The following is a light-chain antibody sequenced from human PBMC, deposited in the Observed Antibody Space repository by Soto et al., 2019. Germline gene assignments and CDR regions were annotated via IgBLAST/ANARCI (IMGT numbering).Light chain of an antibody. CDR1: QGIGVY. J-gene: IGKJ4*01. CDR2: AAS. CDR3: QMYNCAPLP. V-gene: IGKV1-27*01. Sequence: DIQMTQAPSVLYASLGDRVTITCRASQGIGVYLAGFQQKSGNVPRLLIYAASALQSGVPSRFSGSGSGTDFTLTTSSLQPAYGATYYCQMYNCAPLPFGGGTKVELK.